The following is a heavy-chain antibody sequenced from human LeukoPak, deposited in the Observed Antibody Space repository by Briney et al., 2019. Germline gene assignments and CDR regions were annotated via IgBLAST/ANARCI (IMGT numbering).Heavy chain of an antibody. D-gene: IGHD1-7*01. V-gene: IGHV3-48*04. CDR3: ARGDNWNSYYYYYMDV. CDR2: ISTSSTI. J-gene: IGHJ6*03. CDR1: GFTFSSYS. Sequence: GGSLRPSCAASGFTFSSYSMNWVRQAPGKGLEWVSYISTSSTIYYADSVKGRFTISRDNAKNSLYLQMNSLRAEDTAMYYCARGDNWNSYYYYYMDVWGKGTTVTVSS.